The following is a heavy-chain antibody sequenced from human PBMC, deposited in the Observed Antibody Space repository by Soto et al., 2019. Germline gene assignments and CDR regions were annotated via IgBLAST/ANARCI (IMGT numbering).Heavy chain of an antibody. V-gene: IGHV1-46*01. Sequence: ASVKVSCKASGYTFTSYYMHWVRQAPGQGLEWMGIINPSGGSTSYAQKFQGRVTMTRDTSTSTVYMELSSLRSEDTAVYYCASPLAYCGGDCYPDAFDIWGQGTTVTVSS. D-gene: IGHD2-21*02. CDR3: ASPLAYCGGDCYPDAFDI. CDR2: INPSGGST. J-gene: IGHJ3*02. CDR1: GYTFTSYY.